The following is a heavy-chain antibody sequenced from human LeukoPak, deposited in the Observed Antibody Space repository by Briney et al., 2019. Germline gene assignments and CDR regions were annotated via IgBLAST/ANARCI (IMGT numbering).Heavy chain of an antibody. CDR2: ISISGSTI. CDR1: GFTFSSYE. J-gene: IGHJ4*02. CDR3: ARDSRDGSSWYELFDY. Sequence: PGGSLRLSCAASGFTFSSYEMNWVRQAPGKGLEWVSYISISGSTIYYADSVKGRFTISRDNAKNSLYLQMNSLRAEDTAVYYCARDSRDGSSWYELFDYWGQGTLVTVSS. D-gene: IGHD6-13*01. V-gene: IGHV3-48*03.